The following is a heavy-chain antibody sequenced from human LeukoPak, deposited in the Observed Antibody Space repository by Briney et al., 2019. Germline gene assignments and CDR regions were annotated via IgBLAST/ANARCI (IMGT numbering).Heavy chain of an antibody. V-gene: IGHV4-31*11. CDR3: ARFSVTVEYYFTT. D-gene: IGHD4-23*01. CDR2: IYYSGST. Sequence: SETLSLTCAVYGGSFSEYYWSWIRQHPGKGLEWIGYIYYSGSTYYNPSLKSRVTISVDTSKNQFSLKLSSVTAADTAVYYCARFSVTVEYYFTTGAREPWSPSPQ. J-gene: IGHJ4*02. CDR1: GGSFSEYY.